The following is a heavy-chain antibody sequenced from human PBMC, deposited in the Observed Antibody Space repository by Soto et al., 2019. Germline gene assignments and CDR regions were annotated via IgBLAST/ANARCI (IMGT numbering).Heavy chain of an antibody. D-gene: IGHD3-3*02. CDR2: IYWDDGK. J-gene: IGHJ4*02. CDR3: AVHLRRNYDY. Sequence: QITLKESGPTLVKPTQTLTLTCTFSGFSLTTSGVRVGWIRQPPGKALEWLAHIYWDDGKRYSPSLKTRLSITKNTSKNQVVLTMTDMDPVDTATYYCAVHLRRNYDYWGQGTLVTVSS. V-gene: IGHV2-5*02. CDR1: GFSLTTSGVR.